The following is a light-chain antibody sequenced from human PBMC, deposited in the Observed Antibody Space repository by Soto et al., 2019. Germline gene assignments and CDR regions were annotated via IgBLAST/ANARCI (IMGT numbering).Light chain of an antibody. Sequence: EIVVTQSPGTLSLSPGERATLSCRASQSVSSSYSAWYQQKPGQAPRLLIYGASNRATGIPDRFSGSGSGTDFTLTISRLEPEDFAVYYCQQHSSSARTFGQGTRVEIK. V-gene: IGKV3-20*01. CDR3: QQHSSSART. CDR2: GAS. CDR1: QSVSSSY. J-gene: IGKJ1*01.